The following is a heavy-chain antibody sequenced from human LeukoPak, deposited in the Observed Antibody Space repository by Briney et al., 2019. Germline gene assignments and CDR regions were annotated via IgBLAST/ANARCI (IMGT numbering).Heavy chain of an antibody. CDR2: INAGNGNT. Sequence: ASVKVSCKASGYTFTSYAMHWVSQAPGQRLEWMGWINAGNGNTKYSQKFQGRVTITRDTSASTAYMELSSLRSEDTAVYYCASDPLIYGDYAFDIWGQGTMVTVSS. V-gene: IGHV1-3*01. CDR3: ASDPLIYGDYAFDI. CDR1: GYTFTSYA. D-gene: IGHD4-17*01. J-gene: IGHJ3*02.